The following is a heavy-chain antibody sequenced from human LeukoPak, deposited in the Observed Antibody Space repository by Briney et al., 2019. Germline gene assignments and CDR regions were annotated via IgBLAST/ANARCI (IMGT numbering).Heavy chain of an antibody. CDR3: VRVRRGDYFDY. D-gene: IGHD4-17*01. Sequence: PGGSLRLSCAASGFSITDHYMDWVRQAPGKGLEWVGRTRNKPNGYTTDYGTSAKGRFIVSRDDSENSLYLQMNGLKTEDTAVYYCVRVRRGDYFDYWGQGTLVTVSS. J-gene: IGHJ4*02. CDR1: GFSITDHY. V-gene: IGHV3-72*01. CDR2: TRNKPNGYTT.